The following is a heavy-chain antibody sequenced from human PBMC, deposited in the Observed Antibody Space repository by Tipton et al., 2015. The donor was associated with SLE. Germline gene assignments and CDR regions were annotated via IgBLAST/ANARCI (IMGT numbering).Heavy chain of an antibody. Sequence: TLSLTCTVSGDSINSYYWSWIRQPPGEGLEWIGYIYYREGTNYSPPLKSRVTISLDASKNQLSLKLSSVTAADTAVYYCARNDYDFWSGGGFYFDYWGQGTLVTVSS. CDR2: IYYREGT. V-gene: IGHV4-59*08. CDR1: GDSINSYY. J-gene: IGHJ4*02. D-gene: IGHD3-3*01. CDR3: ARNDYDFWSGGGFYFDY.